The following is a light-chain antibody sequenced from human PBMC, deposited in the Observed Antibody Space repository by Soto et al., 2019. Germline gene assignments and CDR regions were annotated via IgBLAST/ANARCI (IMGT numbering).Light chain of an antibody. CDR3: GSYAGSTIV. Sequence: QSVLTQPPSASGSPGQSVTISCTGTSSDVGGYNYVSWYQQHAGKAPKLMIYEVAKRPSGVPDRFSGSKSANTASLTVSGLQAEDEAYYYCGSYAGSTIVFGGGTKLTVL. CDR2: EVA. CDR1: SSDVGGYNY. J-gene: IGLJ2*01. V-gene: IGLV2-8*01.